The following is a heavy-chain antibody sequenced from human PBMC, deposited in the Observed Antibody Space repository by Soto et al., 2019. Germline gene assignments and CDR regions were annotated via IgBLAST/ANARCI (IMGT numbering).Heavy chain of an antibody. CDR3: AGDSPHDRTVAGDV. J-gene: IGHJ1*01. D-gene: IGHD3-10*01. CDR2: ITGDGSTI. CDR1: GFTFNTHW. Sequence: EVQLVESGGGLVQPGGSLRLSCAASGFTFNTHWMHWVRQAPGQGLVWVARITGDGSTIPYADSVKGRLTISRDNARNAIYLQMSHMRVENEAVYSWAGDSPHDRTVAGDVWGQGTLVIVSS. V-gene: IGHV3-74*01.